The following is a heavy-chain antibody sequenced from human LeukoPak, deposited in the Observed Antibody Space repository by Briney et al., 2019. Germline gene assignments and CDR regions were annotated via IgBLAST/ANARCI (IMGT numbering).Heavy chain of an antibody. CDR2: IYNSGST. CDR3: ARFSSPIYGGNRTFHFDY. J-gene: IGHJ4*02. Sequence: MPSETLSLTCTVSGGSISSDGFSWSWIRRPPGKGLEWIGYIYNSGSTYYNPSLRSRVTMSVDTSKNQFSLKLSSVTAADTAVYYCARFSSPIYGGNRTFHFDYWGQGTLVTVSS. CDR1: GGSISSDGFS. V-gene: IGHV4-30-4*07. D-gene: IGHD4-23*01.